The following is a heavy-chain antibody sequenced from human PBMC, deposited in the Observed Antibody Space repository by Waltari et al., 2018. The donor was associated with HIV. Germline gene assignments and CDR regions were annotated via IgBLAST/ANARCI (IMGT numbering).Heavy chain of an antibody. CDR3: ARAHYDILTGYTPYYFDY. CDR2: IYTSGST. J-gene: IGHJ4*02. Sequence: QVQLQESGPGLVKPSQTLSLTCTVSGGSISSGSYYWSWIRQPAGKGLEWIGRIYTSGSTNYNPSLKSRVTISVDTSKNQFSLKLSSVTAADTAVYYCARAHYDILTGYTPYYFDYWGQGTLVTVS. V-gene: IGHV4-61*02. CDR1: GGSISSGSYY. D-gene: IGHD3-9*01.